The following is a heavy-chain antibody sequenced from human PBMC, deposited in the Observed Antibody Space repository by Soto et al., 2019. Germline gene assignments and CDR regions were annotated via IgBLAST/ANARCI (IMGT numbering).Heavy chain of an antibody. V-gene: IGHV3-30-3*01. Sequence: QVQLVESGGGVVQPGRSLRLSCAASGFTFSSYAMHWVRQAPGKGLEWVAVISYDGSNKYYADSVKGRFTISRDNSKNTLYLQINSLRAEDTAVYYCARGGWFGELDNWFDPWGQGTLVTVSS. J-gene: IGHJ5*02. CDR1: GFTFSSYA. CDR3: ARGGWFGELDNWFDP. CDR2: ISYDGSNK. D-gene: IGHD3-10*01.